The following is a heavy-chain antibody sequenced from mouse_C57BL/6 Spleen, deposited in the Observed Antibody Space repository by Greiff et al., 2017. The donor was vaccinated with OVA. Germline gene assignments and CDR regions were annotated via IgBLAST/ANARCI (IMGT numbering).Heavy chain of an antibody. CDR2: IRNKANGYTT. CDR1: GFTFTDYY. J-gene: IGHJ2*01. CDR3: ARYELGREDYFDY. D-gene: IGHD4-1*01. Sequence: EVKLVESGGGLVQPGGSLSLSCAASGFTFTDYYMSWVRQPPGKALEWLGFIRNKANGYTTEYSASVKGRFTISRDNSQSILYLQMNALRAEDSATYYGARYELGREDYFDYWGKGTTLTVSS. V-gene: IGHV7-3*01.